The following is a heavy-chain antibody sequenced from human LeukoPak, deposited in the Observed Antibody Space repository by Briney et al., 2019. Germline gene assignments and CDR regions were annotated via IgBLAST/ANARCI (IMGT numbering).Heavy chain of an antibody. CDR2: ISAYNGNT. CDR3: ARDNSVRDEAWWFNP. V-gene: IGHV1-18*01. CDR1: GYTFTSYG. D-gene: IGHD5-24*01. J-gene: IGHJ5*02. Sequence: ASVKVSCKASGYTFTSYGISWVQQAPGQGLEWMGWISAYNGNTNYAQKLQGRVTMTTDTSTSTDYLELSSLRSEDTAVYYCARDNSVRDEAWWFNPWGQGTLVTVSS.